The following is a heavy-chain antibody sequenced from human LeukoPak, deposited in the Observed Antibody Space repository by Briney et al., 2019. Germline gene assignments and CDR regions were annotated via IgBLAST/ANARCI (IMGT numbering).Heavy chain of an antibody. V-gene: IGHV3-11*01. CDR1: GFTFSDYY. J-gene: IGHJ4*02. CDR3: AKSAEGGYYYDSSGYSYYDY. CDR2: ISSSGSTI. Sequence: GGSLRLSCAASGFTFSDYYMSWIRQAPGKGLEWVSYISSSGSTIYYADSVKGRFTISRDNSKNTLYLQMNSLRAEDTAVYYCAKSAEGGYYYDSSGYSYYDYWGQGTLVTVSS. D-gene: IGHD3-22*01.